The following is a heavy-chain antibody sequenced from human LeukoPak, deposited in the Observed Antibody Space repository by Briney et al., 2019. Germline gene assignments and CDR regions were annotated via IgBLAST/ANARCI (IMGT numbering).Heavy chain of an antibody. V-gene: IGHV6-1*01. CDR3: VRDSGMGLDAFDV. Sequence: SQTLSLTCAISGDSVSSNSAAWNWIRQSPSRGLEWLGRTYYRSRWYNDYAPSVKGRITVNPDTSKNQFSLQLNSVSPEDTAVYYCVRDSGMGLDAFDVWGKGTMVTVSS. D-gene: IGHD2-8*01. CDR1: GDSVSSNSAA. CDR2: TYYRSRWYN. J-gene: IGHJ3*01.